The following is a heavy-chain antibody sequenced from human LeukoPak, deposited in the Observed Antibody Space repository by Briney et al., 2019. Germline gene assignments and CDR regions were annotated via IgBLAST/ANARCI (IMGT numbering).Heavy chain of an antibody. CDR3: AREGYDFWSGPQYYFDY. Sequence: GGSLRLSCAASGFTFSSYAMSWVRQAPGKGLEWVSAISGSGGSTYYADSVKGRFTISRDNSKNTLYLQMNSLRAEDTAVYYCAREGYDFWSGPQYYFDYWGQGTLVTVSS. V-gene: IGHV3-23*01. CDR1: GFTFSSYA. J-gene: IGHJ4*02. D-gene: IGHD3-3*01. CDR2: ISGSGGST.